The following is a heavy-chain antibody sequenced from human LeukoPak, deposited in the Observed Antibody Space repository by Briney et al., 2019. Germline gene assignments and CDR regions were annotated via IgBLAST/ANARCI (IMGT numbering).Heavy chain of an antibody. Sequence: SETLSLTCTVSGGSISSYFWSWIRQPPGKGLEWIGYIYYSGSTNYNPSLRGRVTISVDTSKIQFSLKLSSVTAADTAVYYCARSLGMYYYYGLDVWGQGTTVTVSS. V-gene: IGHV4-59*01. CDR1: GGSISSYF. CDR2: IYYSGST. CDR3: ARSLGMYYYYGLDV. J-gene: IGHJ6*02. D-gene: IGHD7-27*01.